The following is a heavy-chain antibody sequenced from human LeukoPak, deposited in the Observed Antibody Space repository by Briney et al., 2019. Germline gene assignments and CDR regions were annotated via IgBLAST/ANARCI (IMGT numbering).Heavy chain of an antibody. CDR1: RFSFSKPW. D-gene: IGHD4-11*01. V-gene: IGHV3-7*01. Sequence: PGGSLRLSRAASRFSFSKPWMNWVRQAPGKGLECVANIKQDGSVKYYVDSVKGRFTISRDNGKNSLYLQMNSLRAEDTAVYYCARDADYIDGVNFDYWGQGALVTVSS. CDR2: IKQDGSVK. CDR3: ARDADYIDGVNFDY. J-gene: IGHJ4*02.